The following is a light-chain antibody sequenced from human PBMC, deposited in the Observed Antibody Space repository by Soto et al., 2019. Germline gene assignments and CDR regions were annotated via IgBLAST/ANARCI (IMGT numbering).Light chain of an antibody. Sequence: DIVLTQSPDSLAVALGERATINCKSSQTVLYYSNNKNFLAWYQQKSGQPPKMLIDWASTRESGVPDRFSGSGSVTNFTLTISSLQAEDVAVYYCQQYFNAPYSFGQGTKLEI. CDR3: QQYFNAPYS. V-gene: IGKV4-1*01. CDR1: QTVLYYSNNKNF. J-gene: IGKJ2*03. CDR2: WAS.